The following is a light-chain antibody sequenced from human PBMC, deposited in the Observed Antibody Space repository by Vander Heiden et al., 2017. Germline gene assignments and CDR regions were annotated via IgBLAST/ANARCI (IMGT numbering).Light chain of an antibody. CDR2: DVS. CDR3: CSFAGSYTPYV. J-gene: IGLJ1*01. V-gene: IGLV2-11*01. Sequence: QSALTQPRSVSGSPGQPVTIPCTGTSSDVGRYNYVAWYQQYPGEAPNLMIYDVSQRPSRVPDRFSGSKSGNTASLTISGLQADDDADYYCCSFAGSYTPYVFGTGTKVTVL. CDR1: SSDVGRYNY.